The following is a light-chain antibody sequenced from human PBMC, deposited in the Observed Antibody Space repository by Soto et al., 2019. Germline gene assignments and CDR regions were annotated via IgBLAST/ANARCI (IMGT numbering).Light chain of an antibody. CDR3: QLYGTSPKP. V-gene: IGKV3-20*01. Sequence: EIVLTQSPGTLSLSPGERATLSCMASQTVSSNYLAWYQQKPGQAPRLLIYAASTRATGIPDRFSGSGSGTDFTLSISRLEPEDFAVYYCQLYGTSPKPFGQGTKVDI. CDR1: QTVSSNY. CDR2: AAS. J-gene: IGKJ1*01.